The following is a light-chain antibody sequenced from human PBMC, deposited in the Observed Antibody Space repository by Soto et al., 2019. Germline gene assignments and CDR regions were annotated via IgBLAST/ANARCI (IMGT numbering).Light chain of an antibody. J-gene: IGLJ2*01. CDR3: SSYTSSSTV. CDR2: DVS. V-gene: IGLV2-14*01. Sequence: LTQPASVSGSPGQSITISCTGTSSDVGGYNYVSWYQQHPGKAPKLMIYDVSNRPSGVSNRFSGSKSGNTASLTISGLQAEDEADYYCSSYTSSSTVFGGGTKLTVL. CDR1: SSDVGGYNY.